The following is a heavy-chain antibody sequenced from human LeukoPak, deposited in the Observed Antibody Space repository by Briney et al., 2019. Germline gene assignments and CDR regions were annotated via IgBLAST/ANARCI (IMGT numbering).Heavy chain of an antibody. V-gene: IGHV1-2*02. CDR3: ARGLEWLTRRHTWFDP. CDR2: INPNSGGT. D-gene: IGHD3-3*01. CDR1: GYTFTGYY. J-gene: IGHJ5*02. Sequence: ASVKVSCKASGYTFTGYYMHWVRQAPGQGLEWMGWINPNSGGTNYAQKFQGRVTMTRDTSISTAYMELSRLRSDDTAVYYCARGLEWLTRRHTWFDPWGQGTLVTVSS.